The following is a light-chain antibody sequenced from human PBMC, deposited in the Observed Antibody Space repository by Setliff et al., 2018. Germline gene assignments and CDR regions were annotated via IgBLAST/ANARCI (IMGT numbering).Light chain of an antibody. CDR1: SSDVGGYNY. V-gene: IGLV2-8*01. CDR3: SSYAGSNTPYV. Sequence: QSALAQPPSASGSPGQSVTISCTGTSSDVGGYNYVSWYQQHPGKAPKLMIYEVSKRPSGVPDRFSGSKSGNTASLTVSGLQAEGEADYYCSSYAGSNTPYVFGTGTKV. CDR2: EVS. J-gene: IGLJ1*01.